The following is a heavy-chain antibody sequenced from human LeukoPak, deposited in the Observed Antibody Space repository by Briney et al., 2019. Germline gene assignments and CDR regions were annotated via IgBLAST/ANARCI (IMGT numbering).Heavy chain of an antibody. J-gene: IGHJ5*02. V-gene: IGHV3-23*01. CDR3: AKSGYSSSWSNAAVYNWFDP. D-gene: IGHD6-13*01. CDR2: ISGSGGST. Sequence: TGGSLRLSCAASAFTFSSYGMHWVRQAPGKGLEWVSVISGSGGSTYYADSVKGRFTISRDNSKNTLYLQMNSLRAEDTAVYYCAKSGYSSSWSNAAVYNWFDPWGQGTLVTVSS. CDR1: AFTFSSYG.